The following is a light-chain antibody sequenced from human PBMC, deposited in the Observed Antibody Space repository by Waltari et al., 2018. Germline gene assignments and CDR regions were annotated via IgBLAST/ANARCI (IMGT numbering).Light chain of an antibody. CDR1: QSVSSN. Sequence: EIVMTQSPATLSVSPGERATLSCRASQSVSSNLAWYQQKPGQTPRLLIYEASTRPTGIPARFSGSGSGTEFTLSISNLQSEDFAVYYCQQYNTWPPITFGQGTRLEIK. CDR2: EAS. CDR3: QQYNTWPPIT. J-gene: IGKJ5*01. V-gene: IGKV3-15*01.